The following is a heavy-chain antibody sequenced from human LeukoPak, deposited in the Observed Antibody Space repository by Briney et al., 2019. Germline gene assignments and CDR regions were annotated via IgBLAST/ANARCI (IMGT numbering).Heavy chain of an antibody. V-gene: IGHV4-59*01. J-gene: IGHJ3*02. CDR2: IYYSGST. CDR1: GGSISSYY. D-gene: IGHD6-19*01. Sequence: SETLSLTCTVSGGSISSYYWSWLRQPPGNGLEWIGYIYYSGSTNYNPSLKSRVTISVDTSKNQFSLKLSSVTAADTAVYYCARDWPGSGWDDAFDIWGQGTMVTVSS. CDR3: ARDWPGSGWDDAFDI.